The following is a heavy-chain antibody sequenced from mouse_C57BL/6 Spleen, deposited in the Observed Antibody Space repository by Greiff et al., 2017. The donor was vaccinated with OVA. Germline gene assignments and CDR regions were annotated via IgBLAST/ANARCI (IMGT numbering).Heavy chain of an antibody. Sequence: VQLQQSGAELVKPGASVKISCKASGYAFSSYWMNWVKQRPGKGLEWIGQLYPGDGDTNYNGKFKGKATLTADKSSSTAYMQLSSLTSEDSAVYFCAREGDYDAWFAYWGQGTLVTVSA. D-gene: IGHD2-4*01. CDR2: LYPGDGDT. CDR3: AREGDYDAWFAY. J-gene: IGHJ3*01. V-gene: IGHV1-80*01. CDR1: GYAFSSYW.